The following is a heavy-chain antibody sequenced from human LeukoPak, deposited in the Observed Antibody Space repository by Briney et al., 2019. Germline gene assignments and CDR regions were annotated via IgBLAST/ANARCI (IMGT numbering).Heavy chain of an antibody. CDR2: IYYSGST. J-gene: IGHJ5*02. CDR1: GGSISSSSYY. D-gene: IGHD3-22*01. Sequence: PSETLSLTCTVSGGSISSSSYYWGWIRQPPGKGLEWIGSIYYSGSTYYNPSLKSRVTISVDTPKNQFSLKLSSVTAADTAVYYCARLYYYDSSGYPSLLFDPWGQGTLVTVSS. CDR3: ARLYYYDSSGYPSLLFDP. V-gene: IGHV4-39*07.